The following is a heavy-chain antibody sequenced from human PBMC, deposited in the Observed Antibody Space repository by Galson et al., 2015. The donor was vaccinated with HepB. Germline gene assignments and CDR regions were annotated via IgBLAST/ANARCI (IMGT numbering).Heavy chain of an antibody. D-gene: IGHD1-26*01. CDR1: GGSFSGYY. CDR2: INHSGST. J-gene: IGHJ4*02. Sequence: SETLSLTCVVYGGSFSGYYWTWIRQPPGKGLEWIGEINHSGSTDYNPSLKSRVTISVDTSNNQFSLKLTSVTAADTAVYYCARGKGENWGQGTLVTVSS. V-gene: IGHV4-34*01. CDR3: ARGKGEN.